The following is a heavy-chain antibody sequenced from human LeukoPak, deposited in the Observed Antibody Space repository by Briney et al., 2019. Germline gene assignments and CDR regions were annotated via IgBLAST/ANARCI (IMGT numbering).Heavy chain of an antibody. D-gene: IGHD6-19*01. Sequence: PGGSLRLSCAASGFTFSSYAMHWVRQAPGKGLEWVAVIWYDGSNKYYVDSVKGRFTISRDNSKNTLYLQMNSLRAEDTAVYYCARDYPYSSGWYADYWGQGTLVTVSS. CDR2: IWYDGSNK. CDR1: GFTFSSYA. V-gene: IGHV3-33*01. J-gene: IGHJ4*02. CDR3: ARDYPYSSGWYADY.